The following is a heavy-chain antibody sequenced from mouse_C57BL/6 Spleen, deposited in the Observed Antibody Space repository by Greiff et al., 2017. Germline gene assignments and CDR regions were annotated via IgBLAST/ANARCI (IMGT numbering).Heavy chain of an antibody. CDR1: GYTFTSYW. Sequence: QVQLKQPGAELVRPGSSVKLSCKASGYTFTSYWMHWVKQRPIQGLEWIGNIDPSDSETHYNQKFKDKATLTVDKSSSTAYMQLSSLTSEDSAVYYCARSGTEKAMDYWGQGTSVTVSS. CDR3: ARSGTEKAMDY. J-gene: IGHJ4*01. D-gene: IGHD4-1*01. V-gene: IGHV1-52*01. CDR2: IDPSDSET.